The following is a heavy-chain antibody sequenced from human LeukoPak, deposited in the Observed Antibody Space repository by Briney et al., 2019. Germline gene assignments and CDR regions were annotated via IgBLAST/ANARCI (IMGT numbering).Heavy chain of an antibody. V-gene: IGHV3-73*01. Sequence: GGSLRLSCAASGFTFSGSAMHWVRQAFGKWLEWVGRIRSKANSYATAYAASVKGRFTISRDDSKNTAYLQMNSLKTEDTAVYYCATSDFWSGYYVRFDPWGQGTLVTVSS. CDR1: GFTFSGSA. J-gene: IGHJ5*02. D-gene: IGHD3-3*01. CDR2: IRSKANSYAT. CDR3: ATSDFWSGYYVRFDP.